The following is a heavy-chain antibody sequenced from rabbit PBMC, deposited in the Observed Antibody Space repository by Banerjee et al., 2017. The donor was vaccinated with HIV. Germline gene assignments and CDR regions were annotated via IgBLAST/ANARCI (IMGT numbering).Heavy chain of an antibody. V-gene: IGHV1S40*01. CDR1: GFSFNISYY. Sequence: QSLEESGGDLVKPGASLTLTCTASGFSFNISYYMCWVRQAPGKGLVWIACIYTGDGNTYYASWAKGRFTISKTSSTTVTLQMTSLTAADTATYFCARCYGGYPGYDLWGPGTLVTVS. CDR2: IYTGDGNT. J-gene: IGHJ4*01. CDR3: ARCYGGYPGYDL. D-gene: IGHD7-1*01.